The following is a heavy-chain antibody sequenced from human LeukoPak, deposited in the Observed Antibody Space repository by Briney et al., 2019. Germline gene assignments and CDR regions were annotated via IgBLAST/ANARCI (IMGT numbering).Heavy chain of an antibody. Sequence: QPGGSLRLSCAASGFTFSSYAMSWVRQAPGKGLEWVSAIGGSGGSTYYADSVKGRFTISRDNSKNTLYLEMNSLRAEDTAVYYCAKVGSGSRSNYYYYYMDVWGKGTTVTVSS. CDR2: IGGSGGST. D-gene: IGHD3-10*01. J-gene: IGHJ6*03. CDR3: AKVGSGSRSNYYYYYMDV. CDR1: GFTFSSYA. V-gene: IGHV3-23*01.